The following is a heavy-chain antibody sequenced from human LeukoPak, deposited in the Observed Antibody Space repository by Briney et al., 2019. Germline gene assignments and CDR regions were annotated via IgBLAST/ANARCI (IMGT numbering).Heavy chain of an antibody. D-gene: IGHD2-2*02. CDR2: ISAYNGNT. V-gene: IGHV1-18*01. J-gene: IGHJ5*02. Sequence: ASVKVSCKASGYTFTSYGISWVRQAPGQGLEWMGWISAYNGNTNYAQKLQGRVTMTTDTSTSTAYMELRSLRSDDTAVYYCARRVGVVVPAAIVLYGFDPWGQGTLVTVSS. CDR3: ARRVGVVVPAAIVLYGFDP. CDR1: GYTFTSYG.